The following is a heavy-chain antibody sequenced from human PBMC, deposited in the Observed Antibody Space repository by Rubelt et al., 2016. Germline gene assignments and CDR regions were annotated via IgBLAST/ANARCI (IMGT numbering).Heavy chain of an antibody. CDR2: INAGNGNT. CDR3: ARGDIVVVVAASNPLDY. J-gene: IGHJ4*02. D-gene: IGHD2-15*01. Sequence: QVQLVQSGAEVKKPGASVKVSCKASGYTFTSYAMHWVRQAPGQRLEWMGWINAGNGNTKYSQKFQGRVTITRDTSARTAYMELSSLRSEDTAVYYCARGDIVVVVAASNPLDYWGQETLVTVSS. V-gene: IGHV1-3*01. CDR1: GYTFTSYA.